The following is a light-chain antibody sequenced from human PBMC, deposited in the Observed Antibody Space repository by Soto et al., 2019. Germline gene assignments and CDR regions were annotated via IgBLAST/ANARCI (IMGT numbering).Light chain of an antibody. Sequence: DDQRTKDPSTVSESVGVSVGITCRASQSISRFLAWYQQKPGKVPKLLIYDASSLESGVPSRFSGSGSGTEFTLTISSLQPDYFATYYCQQYNSYSTFGGGTKVDI. CDR3: QQYNSYST. CDR2: DAS. V-gene: IGKV1-5*01. CDR1: QSISRF. J-gene: IGKJ4*01.